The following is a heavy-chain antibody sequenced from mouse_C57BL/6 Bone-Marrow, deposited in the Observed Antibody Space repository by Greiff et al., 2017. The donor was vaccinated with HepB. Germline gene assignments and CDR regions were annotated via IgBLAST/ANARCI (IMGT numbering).Heavy chain of an antibody. CDR3: AAGALWLRVWYFDV. Sequence: QVQLKQPGAELVRPGSSVKLSCKASGYTFTSYWMHWVKQRPIQGLEWIGNIDPSDSETHYNQKFKDKATLTVDKSSSTAYMQLSSLTSEDSAVYYCAAGALWLRVWYFDVWGTGTTVTVSS. J-gene: IGHJ1*03. D-gene: IGHD2-2*01. CDR1: GYTFTSYW. CDR2: IDPSDSET. V-gene: IGHV1-52*01.